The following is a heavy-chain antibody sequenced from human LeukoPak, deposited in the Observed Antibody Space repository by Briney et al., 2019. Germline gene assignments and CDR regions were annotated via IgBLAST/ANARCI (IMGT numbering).Heavy chain of an antibody. CDR3: ATVFYGDYYFDY. Sequence: ASVKVPCKVSGYTLTELSMHWVRQAPGKGLEWMGGLDPEDGETIYAQKFQGRVTMTEDTSTDTAYMELSSLRSEDTAVYYCATVFYGDYYFDYWGQGTLVTVSS. V-gene: IGHV1-24*01. D-gene: IGHD4-17*01. CDR1: GYTLTELS. J-gene: IGHJ4*02. CDR2: LDPEDGET.